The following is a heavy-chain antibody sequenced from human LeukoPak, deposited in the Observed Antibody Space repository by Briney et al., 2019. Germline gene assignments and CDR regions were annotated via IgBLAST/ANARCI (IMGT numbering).Heavy chain of an antibody. CDR3: AKPGGSGSYNY. J-gene: IGHJ4*02. D-gene: IGHD1-26*01. CDR2: ISDDGSNK. CDR1: GFTFSSYA. V-gene: IGHV3-30*04. Sequence: GGSLRLSCVASGFTFSSYAMHWVRQAPGKGLEWVAVISDDGSNKYYADSVKGRFTISRDNSKNTLYLQMNSLRAEDTAVYYCAKPGGSGSYNYWGQGTLVTVSS.